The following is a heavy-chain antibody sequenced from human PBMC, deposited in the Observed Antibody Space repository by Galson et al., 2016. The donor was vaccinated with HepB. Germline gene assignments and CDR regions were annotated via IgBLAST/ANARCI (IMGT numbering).Heavy chain of an antibody. J-gene: IGHJ3*02. Sequence: SLRLSCAASGFTFDDYAMHWVRQAPGKGLEWVPGISWNMGRIGYADSVKGRFTISRDNAKNSLYLQMNSLRAEDTALYYCAKDITSWYPRPHAFDIWGQGTMVTVSS. V-gene: IGHV3-9*01. CDR3: AKDITSWYPRPHAFDI. CDR2: ISWNMGRI. CDR1: GFTFDDYA. D-gene: IGHD6-13*01.